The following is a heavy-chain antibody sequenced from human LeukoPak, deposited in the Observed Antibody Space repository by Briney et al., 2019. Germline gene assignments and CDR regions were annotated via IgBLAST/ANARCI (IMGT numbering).Heavy chain of an antibody. CDR2: INPNSGGT. Sequence: ASVKVSCKASGYTFTGYYMHWVRQAPGQGLEWMGWINPNSGGTNYAQKFQGRVTMTRDTSISTAYMELSRLRSDDTAVYYCARVTPDYSSSWYYFDYWGQGTLVTVSS. CDR1: GYTFTGYY. CDR3: ARVTPDYSSSWYYFDY. D-gene: IGHD6-13*01. V-gene: IGHV1-2*02. J-gene: IGHJ4*02.